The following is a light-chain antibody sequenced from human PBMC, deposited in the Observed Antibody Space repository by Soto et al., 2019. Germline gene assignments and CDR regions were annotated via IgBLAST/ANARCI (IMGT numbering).Light chain of an antibody. CDR1: QGIRDN. CDR3: LQDYNFPRT. Sequence: AVQMTQSPSSLSASVGDRVTITCRASQGIRDNLGWYQQKPGKAPQLLIYAASTLQSGVPPRFSGSGSGTEFSLTISSLQTEDFSTYYCLQDYNFPRTFGQGTKVDI. J-gene: IGKJ1*01. CDR2: AAS. V-gene: IGKV1-6*01.